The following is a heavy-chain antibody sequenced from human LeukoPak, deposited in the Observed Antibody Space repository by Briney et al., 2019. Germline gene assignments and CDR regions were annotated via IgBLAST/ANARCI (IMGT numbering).Heavy chain of an antibody. CDR3: AKDRRGTVLTTNDC. J-gene: IGHJ4*02. D-gene: IGHD4/OR15-4a*01. Sequence: PGGSLRLSCAGSGVTFNSYAMTWVRQAPGKGLEWLSTISGSGDSTYYADSVQGRFTISRDNTKNTLYLQVNSLRGEDTPVYYCAKDRRGTVLTTNDCWGQGTLVTVSS. V-gene: IGHV3-23*01. CDR1: GVTFNSYA. CDR2: ISGSGDST.